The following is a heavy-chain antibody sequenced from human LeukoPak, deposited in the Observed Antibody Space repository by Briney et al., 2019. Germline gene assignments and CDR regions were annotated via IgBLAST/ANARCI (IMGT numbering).Heavy chain of an antibody. CDR2: INHSGST. CDR3: ARGDPGPYSSSSGVWFDP. Sequence: SETLSLTCAVYGGSFSGYCWSWIRQPPGKGLEWIGEINHSGSTNYNPSLKSRVTISVDTSKNQFSLKLSSVTAADTAVYYCARGDPGPYSSSSGVWFDPWGQGTLVTVSS. J-gene: IGHJ5*02. CDR1: GGSFSGYC. D-gene: IGHD6-6*01. V-gene: IGHV4-34*01.